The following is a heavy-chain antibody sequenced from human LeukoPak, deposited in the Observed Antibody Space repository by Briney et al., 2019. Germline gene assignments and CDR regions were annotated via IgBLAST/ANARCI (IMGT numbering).Heavy chain of an antibody. V-gene: IGHV3-23*01. CDR3: AKGGYCSTTNCPPDY. J-gene: IGHJ4*02. CDR2: ISGSGGST. CDR1: GFTFSSYA. D-gene: IGHD2-2*01. Sequence: GGSLRLSCAASGFTFSSYAMSWVRQAPGKGLEWVSAISGSGGSTYYADSVKGRFTISRDNPKNTLYLQMNSLRAEDTAVYYCAKGGYCSTTNCPPDYWGQGTLVTVSS.